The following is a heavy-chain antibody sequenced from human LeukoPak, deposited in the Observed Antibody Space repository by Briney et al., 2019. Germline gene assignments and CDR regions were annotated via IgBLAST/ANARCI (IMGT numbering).Heavy chain of an antibody. V-gene: IGHV4-39*01. Sequence: PSETLSLTCTVSGGSISSSSYYWGWIRQPPGEGLEWIGSIYYSGSTYYNPSLKSRFTISVDTSKNQFSLKLSSVTAADTAVYYCARSLVVVTAMDYWGQGTLVTVSS. D-gene: IGHD2-21*02. J-gene: IGHJ4*02. CDR1: GGSISSSSYY. CDR3: ARSLVVVTAMDY. CDR2: IYYSGST.